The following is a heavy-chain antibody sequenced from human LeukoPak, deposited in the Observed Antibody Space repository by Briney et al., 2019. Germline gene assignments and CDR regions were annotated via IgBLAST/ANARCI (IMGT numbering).Heavy chain of an antibody. CDR2: ISGSGGST. CDR1: GFTFSSYA. D-gene: IGHD4-17*01. J-gene: IGHJ2*01. V-gene: IGHV3-23*01. CDR3: AKNHDYGDYGILWYFDL. Sequence: PGGSLRLSCAASGFTFSSYAMSWVRQAPGKGLEWVSAISGSGGSTYYADSVKGRFTISRDNSKNTLYLQMNSLRAEDTAVYYCAKNHDYGDYGILWYFDLWGRGTLVTVSS.